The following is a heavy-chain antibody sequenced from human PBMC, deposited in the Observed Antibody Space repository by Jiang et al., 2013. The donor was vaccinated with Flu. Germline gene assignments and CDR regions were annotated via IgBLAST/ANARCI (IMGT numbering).Heavy chain of an antibody. CDR3: ARVGDILTGYYPHGNFDY. CDR2: ISAYNGNT. J-gene: IGHJ4*02. D-gene: IGHD3-9*01. CDR1: GYTFTSYG. V-gene: IGHV1-18*01. Sequence: SVKVSCKASGYTFTSYGISWVRQAPGQGLEWMGWISAYNGNTNYAQKLQGRVTMTTDTSTSTAYMELRSLRSDDTAVYYCARVGDILTGYYPHGNFDYWGQGTLVTVSS.